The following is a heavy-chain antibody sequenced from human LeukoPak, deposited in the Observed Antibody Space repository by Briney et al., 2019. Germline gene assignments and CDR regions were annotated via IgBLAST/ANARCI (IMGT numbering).Heavy chain of an antibody. J-gene: IGHJ4*02. Sequence: SETLSLACAVYGGSFSGYYWSWIRQPPGKGLEWTGEINHSGSTNYNPSLKSRVTISVDTSKNQFSLKLSSVTAADTAVYYCARGYHYYGSGSYYTYWGQGTLVTVSS. V-gene: IGHV4-34*01. CDR2: INHSGST. CDR1: GGSFSGYY. D-gene: IGHD3-10*01. CDR3: ARGYHYYGSGSYYTY.